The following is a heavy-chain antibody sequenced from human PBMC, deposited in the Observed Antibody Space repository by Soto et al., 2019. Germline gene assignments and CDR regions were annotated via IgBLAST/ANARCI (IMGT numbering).Heavy chain of an antibody. Sequence: GSLRLSCAASGFTFSSYAMSWVRQAPGKGLEWVSAISGSGGSTYYADSVKGRFTISRDNSKNTLYLQMNSLRAEDTAVYYCARPLRSNYYYGMDVWGQGTTVTVSS. J-gene: IGHJ6*02. D-gene: IGHD4-17*01. CDR2: ISGSGGST. CDR1: GFTFSSYA. CDR3: ARPLRSNYYYGMDV. V-gene: IGHV3-23*01.